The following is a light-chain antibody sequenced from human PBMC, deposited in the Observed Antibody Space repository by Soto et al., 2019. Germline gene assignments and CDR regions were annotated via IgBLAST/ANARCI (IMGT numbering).Light chain of an antibody. CDR3: CSYAGSYTWV. CDR2: DFS. V-gene: IGLV2-11*01. CDR1: SSDVGCYNY. J-gene: IGLJ3*02. Sequence: QSALTQPRSVSGSPGQSVTISCTGTSSDVGCYNYVSWYQQHPGKAAQLMIYDFSKRPSGVPDRFSGSKSGNTASLTISGLQAEDEADYYCCSYAGSYTWVFGGGTKLTVL.